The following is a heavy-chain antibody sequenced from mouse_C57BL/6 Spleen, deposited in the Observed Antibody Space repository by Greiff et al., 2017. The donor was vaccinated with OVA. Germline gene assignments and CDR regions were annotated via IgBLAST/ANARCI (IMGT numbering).Heavy chain of an antibody. CDR3: ARGGSNYGFAY. D-gene: IGHD2-5*01. Sequence: EVKLQESGPGLVKPSQSLSLTCSVTGYSITSGYYWNWIRQFPGNKLEWMGYISYDGSNNYNPSLTNRISITRDTSKNQFFLKLNSLTTEDTATYYCARGGSNYGFAYWGQGTLVTVSA. CDR2: ISYDGSN. CDR1: GYSITSGYY. J-gene: IGHJ3*01. V-gene: IGHV3-6*01.